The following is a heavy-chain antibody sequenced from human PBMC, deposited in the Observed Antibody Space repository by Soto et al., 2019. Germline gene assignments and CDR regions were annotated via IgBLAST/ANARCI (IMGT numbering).Heavy chain of an antibody. V-gene: IGHV5-51*01. CDR2: IFPDDSDT. CDR1: GYSITSYW. CDR3: TRGGVATRTFDY. D-gene: IGHD3-3*01. J-gene: IGHJ4*02. Sequence: RGESLKISCKASGYSITSYWIAWVRQMPGQGLEWMGIIFPDDSDTRYSPSFQGQVTISADKPISTAYVQWSSLKASDTAMYYCTRGGVATRTFDYWGQGTLVTVSS.